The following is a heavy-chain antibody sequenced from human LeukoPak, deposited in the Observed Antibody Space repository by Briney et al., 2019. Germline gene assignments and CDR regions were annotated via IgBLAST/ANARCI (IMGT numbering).Heavy chain of an antibody. D-gene: IGHD1-26*01. CDR2: ISYDGSNK. CDR3: AKESDSGSYYPHAY. CDR1: GFTFSSYA. V-gene: IGHV3-30*18. Sequence: PGGSLRLSCAASGFTFSSYAMNWVRQAPGKGLEWVAVISYDGSNKYYADSVKGRFSISRDNSKNTLYLQMNSLRAEDTAVYYCAKESDSGSYYPHAYWGQGTLVTVSS. J-gene: IGHJ4*02.